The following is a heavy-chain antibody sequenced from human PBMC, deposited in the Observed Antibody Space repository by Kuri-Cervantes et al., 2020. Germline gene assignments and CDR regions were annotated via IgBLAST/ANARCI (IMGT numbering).Heavy chain of an antibody. V-gene: IGHV1-18*01. CDR3: ARDLPPRHYYDSSGYFDY. J-gene: IGHJ4*02. D-gene: IGHD3-22*01. Sequence: ASVKVSCKASGYTFTTYGITWVRQAPGQGLEWMGWISAYNGDTNYAQKFQGGVTMTRDTSTSTVYMELSSLRSEDTAVYYCARDLPPRHYYDSSGYFDYWGQGTLVTVSS. CDR1: GYTFTTYG. CDR2: ISAYNGDT.